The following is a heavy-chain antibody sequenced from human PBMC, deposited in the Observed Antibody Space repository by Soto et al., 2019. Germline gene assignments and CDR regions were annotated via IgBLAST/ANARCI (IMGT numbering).Heavy chain of an antibody. CDR2: ISGSGGST. CDR3: ANDQTSKVSGWYPPFHY. V-gene: IGHV3-23*01. CDR1: GFTFSSYA. J-gene: IGHJ4*02. Sequence: GSLRLSCAASGFTFSSYAMSWVPQAPGKRLEWVSAISGSGGSTYYADSVKGRFTISRDNSKNTLYLQMNSLRAEDTAVSYCANDQTSKVSGWYPPFHYWAQEPLVT. D-gene: IGHD6-19*01.